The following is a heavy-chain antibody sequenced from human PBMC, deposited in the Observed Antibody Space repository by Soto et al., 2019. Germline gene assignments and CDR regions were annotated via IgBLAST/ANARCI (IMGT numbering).Heavy chain of an antibody. V-gene: IGHV4-59*01. D-gene: IGHD2-2*02. CDR3: ANTRIPSTAATFDP. Sequence: QVRLQESGPGLVKPSETLSLTCTVSGGSLSTYYWSWIRQPPGKGLEWIVYMSYSGSSNYNPSLMSRVTMSVDTSKNQVSLKLSSVTAADTAVYYCANTRIPSTAATFDPWGQGTLVTVSS. CDR2: MSYSGSS. CDR1: GGSLSTYY. J-gene: IGHJ5*02.